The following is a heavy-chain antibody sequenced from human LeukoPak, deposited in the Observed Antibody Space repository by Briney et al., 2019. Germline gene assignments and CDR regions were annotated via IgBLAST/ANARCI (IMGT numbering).Heavy chain of an antibody. CDR1: GFTFTTYS. Sequence: GGSLRLSCAASGFTFTTYSMNWVRQAPGKGLEWVSSISSSSSPRYYADSVKGRFTMSRDNAKNSVFLQMNSLRAEDTAVYYCARDHDYWGQGTLVTVSS. CDR2: ISSSSSPR. CDR3: ARDHDY. V-gene: IGHV3-21*01. J-gene: IGHJ4*02.